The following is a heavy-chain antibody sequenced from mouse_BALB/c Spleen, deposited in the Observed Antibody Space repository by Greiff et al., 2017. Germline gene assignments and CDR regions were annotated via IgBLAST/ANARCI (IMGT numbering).Heavy chain of an antibody. Sequence: QVQLQQSGAELVRPGTSVKVSCKASGYAFTNYLIEWVKQRPGQGLEWIGVINPGSGGTNYNEKFKGKATLTADKSSSTAYMQLSSLTSDDSAVYFGARVGTVVALYAMDYWGQGTSVTVSS. J-gene: IGHJ4*01. V-gene: IGHV1-54*01. CDR1: GYAFTNYL. CDR2: INPGSGGT. CDR3: ARVGTVVALYAMDY. D-gene: IGHD1-1*01.